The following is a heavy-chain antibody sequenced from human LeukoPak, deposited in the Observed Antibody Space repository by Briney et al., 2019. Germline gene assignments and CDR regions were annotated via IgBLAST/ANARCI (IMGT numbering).Heavy chain of an antibody. CDR2: ISWNSGTI. CDR3: AKSFSSGSYPLDY. D-gene: IGHD3-10*01. CDR1: GFIFGDYA. V-gene: IGHV3-9*03. Sequence: PGRSLRLSCAASGFIFGDYAMHWVRQAPGKGLEWVSGISWNSGTIAYADSVKGRFTISRDNAKNSLYLQMNSLRAEDMALYYCAKSFSSGSYPLDYWGQGTLVTVSS. J-gene: IGHJ4*02.